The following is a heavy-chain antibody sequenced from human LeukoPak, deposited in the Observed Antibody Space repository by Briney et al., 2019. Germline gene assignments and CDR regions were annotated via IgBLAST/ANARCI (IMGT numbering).Heavy chain of an antibody. D-gene: IGHD3-22*01. CDR2: ISTYHGNT. J-gene: IGHJ4*02. CDR3: ARVPRPPYETSGYYLDF. V-gene: IGHV1-18*01. Sequence: ASVKVSCKASGYTFTTYDIGWVRQAPGQGLEWMGWISTYHGNTNYAQKFQGRVTLTTETPTSIASLELRSLRSDDTAVYYCARVPRPPYETSGYYLDFWGQGTLVTVSS. CDR1: GYTFTTYD.